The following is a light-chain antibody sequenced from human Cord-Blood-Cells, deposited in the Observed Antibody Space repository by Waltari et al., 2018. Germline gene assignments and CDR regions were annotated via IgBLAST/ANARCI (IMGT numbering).Light chain of an antibody. J-gene: IGLJ3*02. Sequence: QLVLTQSPSASASLGAPVKLTCTLSSGHSSYAITWRQQQPEKGPRYLMKLNSDGSHSKGDGIPDRFSGSSSGAERYLTISSLQSEDEADYYCQTWGTGIRVFGGGTKLTVL. V-gene: IGLV4-69*01. CDR1: SGHSSYA. CDR3: QTWGTGIRV. CDR2: LNSDGSH.